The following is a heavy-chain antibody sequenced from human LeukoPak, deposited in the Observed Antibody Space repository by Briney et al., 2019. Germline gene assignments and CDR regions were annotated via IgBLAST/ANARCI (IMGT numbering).Heavy chain of an antibody. CDR2: IRRKVDGYTT. CDR3: ARPXRAXAPAAADAFEI. J-gene: IGHJ3*02. Sequence: GGSLRLSCAACGFIFSDHYMDWVRQAPGKGLEWVGRIRRKVDGYTTEYAASVRGRFTVSRDDSENSLSLQMNSLKTEDTAVYYCARPXRAXAPAAADAFEIWGQGTTVTVSP. CDR1: GFIFSDHY. V-gene: IGHV3-72*01. D-gene: IGHD1-14*01.